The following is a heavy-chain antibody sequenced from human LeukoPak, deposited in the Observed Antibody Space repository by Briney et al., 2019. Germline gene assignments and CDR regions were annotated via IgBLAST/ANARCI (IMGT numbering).Heavy chain of an antibody. Sequence: GGSQRLSCAASGFTFSSYAMGWVRQAPGKGLDWVSAISSGGDSTYYSDSVKGRFTISRDNSKNTLFLQMTSLRPDDTAVYYCAKIMAASGPGGCFDYWGQGTLVTVSS. CDR2: ISSGGDST. D-gene: IGHD6-25*01. J-gene: IGHJ4*02. CDR3: AKIMAASGPGGCFDY. V-gene: IGHV3-23*01. CDR1: GFTFSSYA.